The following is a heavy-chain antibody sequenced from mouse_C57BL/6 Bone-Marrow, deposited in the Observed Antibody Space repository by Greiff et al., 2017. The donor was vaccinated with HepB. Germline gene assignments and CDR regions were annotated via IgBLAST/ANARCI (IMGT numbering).Heavy chain of an antibody. CDR3: ARNRVGYYGSSYYFDY. D-gene: IGHD1-1*01. J-gene: IGHJ2*01. V-gene: IGHV1-69*01. CDR1: GYTFTSYW. Sequence: SGAELVMPGASVKLSCKASGYTFTSYWMHWVKQRPGQGLEWIGEIDPSDSYTNYNQKFKGKSTLTVDKSSSTAYMQLSSLTSEDSAVYYCARNRVGYYGSSYYFDYWGQGTTLTVSS. CDR2: IDPSDSYT.